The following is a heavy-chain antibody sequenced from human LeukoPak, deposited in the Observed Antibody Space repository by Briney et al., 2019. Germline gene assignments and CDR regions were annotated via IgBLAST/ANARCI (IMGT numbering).Heavy chain of an antibody. J-gene: IGHJ4*02. CDR1: GYTFTGYY. CDR3: ARVIAARRLSGGVDY. D-gene: IGHD6-6*01. Sequence: ASVKVSCKASGYTFTGYYMHWVRQAPGQGLEWMGWINPNSGGTNYAQKFQGRVTMTRDTSISTAYMELSRLRSDDTAVYYCARVIAARRLSGGVDYWGQGTLVTVSS. V-gene: IGHV1-2*02. CDR2: INPNSGGT.